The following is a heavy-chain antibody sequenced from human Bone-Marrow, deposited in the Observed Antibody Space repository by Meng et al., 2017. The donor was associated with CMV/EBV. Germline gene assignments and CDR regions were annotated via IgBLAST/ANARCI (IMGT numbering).Heavy chain of an antibody. Sequence: SVKVSCKASGGTFSSCAISWVRQAPGQGLEWMGGIIPIFGIANYAQKFQGRVTITADKSTSTAYMELSSLRSEDTAVYYCASEGDYDFWSDTWDVWGQGTTVTVSS. D-gene: IGHD3-3*01. J-gene: IGHJ6*02. CDR2: IIPIFGIA. V-gene: IGHV1-69*10. CDR3: ASEGDYDFWSDTWDV. CDR1: GGTFSSCA.